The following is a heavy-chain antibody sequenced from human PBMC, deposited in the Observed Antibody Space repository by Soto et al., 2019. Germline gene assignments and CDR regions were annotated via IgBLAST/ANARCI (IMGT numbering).Heavy chain of an antibody. D-gene: IGHD1-26*01. Sequence: LRLSFAISGFSVSSNYLSWVRQAPGKGLEWVSVHYSGGSTYYADSVQGRFTISRDKSNNTLYLQMRRVRAEDTAVYFCARHRHPRGTVGATSPLDPWGQGTQVTVSS. CDR3: ARHRHPRGTVGATSPLDP. V-gene: IGHV3-53*01. J-gene: IGHJ5*02. CDR2: HYSGGST. CDR1: GFSVSSNY.